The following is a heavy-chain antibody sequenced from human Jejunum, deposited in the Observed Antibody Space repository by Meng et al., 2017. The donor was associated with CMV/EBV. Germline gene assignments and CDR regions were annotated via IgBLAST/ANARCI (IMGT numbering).Heavy chain of an antibody. J-gene: IGHJ4*02. CDR3: VHRKDYSGNWNGGSADF. Sequence: LTSSQVGVGWISQPTGKALEWLAFIYWDDDKRYNPSLKNRLTITKDAPRNQVVLTMTNMDPADTATYHCVHRKDYSGNWNGGSADFWGQGALVTVSS. CDR2: IYWDDDK. CDR1: LTSSQVG. V-gene: IGHV2-5*02. D-gene: IGHD1-1*01.